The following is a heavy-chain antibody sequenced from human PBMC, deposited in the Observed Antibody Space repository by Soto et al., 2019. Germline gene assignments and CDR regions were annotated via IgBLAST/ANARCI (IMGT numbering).Heavy chain of an antibody. Sequence: SVKVSCKASGGTFSSYAISWVRQAPGQGLEWMGGIIPIFGTANYAQKFQGRVTITADKSTSTAYMELSSLRSEDTAVYYCAENAVFWSGYRTSSHYGMDVWGQGTTVTVSS. CDR3: AENAVFWSGYRTSSHYGMDV. CDR2: IIPIFGTA. CDR1: GGTFSSYA. J-gene: IGHJ6*02. D-gene: IGHD3-3*01. V-gene: IGHV1-69*06.